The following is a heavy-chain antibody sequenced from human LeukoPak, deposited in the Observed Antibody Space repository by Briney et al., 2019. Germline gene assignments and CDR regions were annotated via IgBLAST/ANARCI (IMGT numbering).Heavy chain of an antibody. V-gene: IGHV4-34*01. J-gene: IGHJ4*02. D-gene: IGHD3-10*01. CDR2: INHSGST. CDR1: GGSFSGYY. CDR3: ARDVGLGRGYFDY. Sequence: PSETLSLTCAVYGGSFSGYYWSWIRQPPGKGLEWIGEINHSGSTNYNPSLKSRVTISVDTSKNQFSLKPSSVTAADTAVYYCARDVGLGRGYFDYWGQGTLVTVSS.